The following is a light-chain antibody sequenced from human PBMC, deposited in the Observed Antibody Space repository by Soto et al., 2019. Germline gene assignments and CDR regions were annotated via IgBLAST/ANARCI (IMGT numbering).Light chain of an antibody. CDR3: VQRTSWPWT. CDR2: DES. Sequence: EIVLTQSPGTLSLSPGERATLSCRASQSGSVHLAWYQQKPGQAPRLLIYDESNRATGITGMFSVSGSGTGFILTNSSLQPEGVAVYHCVQRTSWPWTCGQGSKVEIK. V-gene: IGKV3-11*01. CDR1: QSGSVH. J-gene: IGKJ1*01.